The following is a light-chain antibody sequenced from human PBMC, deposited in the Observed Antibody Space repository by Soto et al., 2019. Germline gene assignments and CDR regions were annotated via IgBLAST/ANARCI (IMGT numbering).Light chain of an antibody. CDR2: AAS. CDR1: QGIHSW. V-gene: IGKV1-12*01. CDR3: QQANSFPPT. Sequence: DIQMTQSPSSVPASVGDRVTITCRASQGIHSWLAWYQQKPGKAPKLLIYAASSLQSGVQSRFSDSGSGTDLTLTISSLQPEDFATYYCQQANSFPPTFGGGTKVEI. J-gene: IGKJ4*01.